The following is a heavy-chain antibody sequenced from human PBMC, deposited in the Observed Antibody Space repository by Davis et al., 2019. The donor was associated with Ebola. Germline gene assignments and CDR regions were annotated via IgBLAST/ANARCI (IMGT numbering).Heavy chain of an antibody. CDR2: INSDGSST. CDR1: GFTFSSYW. D-gene: IGHD6-19*01. V-gene: IGHV3-74*01. J-gene: IGHJ6*04. Sequence: GESLKISCAASGFTFSSYWMHWVRQAPGKGLVWVSRINSDGSSTSYADSVKGRFTISRDNAKNTLYLQMNSLRAEDTAVYYCAGGRSGWHYYYYGMDVWGKGTTVTVSS. CDR3: AGGRSGWHYYYYGMDV.